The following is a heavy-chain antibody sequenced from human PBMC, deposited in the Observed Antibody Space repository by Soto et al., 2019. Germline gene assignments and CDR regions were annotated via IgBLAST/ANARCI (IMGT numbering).Heavy chain of an antibody. Sequence: PGGSLRLSCAASGFTFSSYGMHWVRQAPGKGLEWVAVIWYDGSNKYYADSVKGRFTIPRDNSKNTLYLQMNSLRAEDTAVYYCAREDTAMAGYYYYYGMDVWGQGTTVTVSS. CDR1: GFTFSSYG. V-gene: IGHV3-33*01. J-gene: IGHJ6*02. CDR2: IWYDGSNK. CDR3: AREDTAMAGYYYYYGMDV. D-gene: IGHD5-18*01.